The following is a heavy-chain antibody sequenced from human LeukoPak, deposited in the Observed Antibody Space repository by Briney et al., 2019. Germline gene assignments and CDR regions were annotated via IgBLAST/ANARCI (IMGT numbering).Heavy chain of an antibody. J-gene: IGHJ5*02. Sequence: ASVKVSCKASGGTFSSYAISWVRQAPGQGLEWMGRIIPILGIANYAQKFQGRVTITADKSTSTAYMELSSLRPEDTAVYYCARSNTGVTVGLFDPWGQGTLVTVSS. CDR3: ARSNTGVTVGLFDP. CDR1: GGTFSSYA. D-gene: IGHD4-23*01. CDR2: IIPILGIA. V-gene: IGHV1-69*04.